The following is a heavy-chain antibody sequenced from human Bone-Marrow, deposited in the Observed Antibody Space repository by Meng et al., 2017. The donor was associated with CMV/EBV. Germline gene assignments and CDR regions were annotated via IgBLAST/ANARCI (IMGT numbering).Heavy chain of an antibody. J-gene: IGHJ6*02. CDR1: GFTVSSNY. Sequence: GESLKISCAASGFTVSSNYMSWVRQAPGKGLEWVSVIYSGGSTYYADSVKGRFTISRDNSKNTLYLQMNSLRAEDTAVYYCAKDLAYSYVIHYYYYGMDVWGHGTTVTVSS. CDR3: AKDLAYSYVIHYYYYGMDV. V-gene: IGHV3-53*05. CDR2: IYSGGST. D-gene: IGHD5-18*01.